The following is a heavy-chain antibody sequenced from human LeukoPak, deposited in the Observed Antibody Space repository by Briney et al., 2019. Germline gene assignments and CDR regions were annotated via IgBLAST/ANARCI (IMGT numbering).Heavy chain of an antibody. J-gene: IGHJ4*02. CDR3: ASWVFDGSGSYFYY. D-gene: IGHD3-10*01. CDR2: IYTSGST. CDR1: GGSISSYY. V-gene: IGHV4-4*07. Sequence: SETLSLTCTVSGGSISSYYWSWIRQPAGKGLEWIGRIYTSGSTNYNPSLKSRVTMSVDTSKNQFSLKLSSVTAADTAVYYCASWVFDGSGSYFYYWGQGTLVTVSS.